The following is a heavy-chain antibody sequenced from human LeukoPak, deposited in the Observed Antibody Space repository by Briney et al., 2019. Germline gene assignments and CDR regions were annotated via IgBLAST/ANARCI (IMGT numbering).Heavy chain of an antibody. V-gene: IGHV3-23*01. D-gene: IGHD4-17*01. J-gene: IGHJ3*02. Sequence: GGSLRLSCAASGFTFSSYAMSWVRQAPGKGLEWVSAISTSGGNTYYADSVKGRFTVSRDNSKNTVSLQMNSLRAEDTAVYYCARETTVTFPDAFDIWGQGTMVTVSS. CDR1: GFTFSSYA. CDR3: ARETTVTFPDAFDI. CDR2: ISTSGGNT.